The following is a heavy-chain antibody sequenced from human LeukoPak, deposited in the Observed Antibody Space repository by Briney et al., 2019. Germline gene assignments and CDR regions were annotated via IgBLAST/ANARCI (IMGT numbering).Heavy chain of an antibody. CDR3: ARSLFPAFDI. CDR2: IYTSGST. D-gene: IGHD2-21*01. Sequence: SETLSLTCTVSGGSISSGSYYWSWIRQPAGKGLEWIGRIYTSGSTNYNPSLKGRVTISVDTSKNQFSLKLSSVTAADTAVYYCARSLFPAFDIWGQGTMVTVSS. CDR1: GGSISSGSYY. J-gene: IGHJ3*02. V-gene: IGHV4-61*02.